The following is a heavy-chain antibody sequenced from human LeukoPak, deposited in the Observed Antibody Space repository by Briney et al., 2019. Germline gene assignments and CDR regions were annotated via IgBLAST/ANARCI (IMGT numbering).Heavy chain of an antibody. D-gene: IGHD3-3*01. CDR2: ISSSSSTI. J-gene: IGHJ1*01. V-gene: IGHV3-48*04. Sequence: GGSLRLSCAASGFSFSSYSMNWARQSPGKGLEWDSYISSSSSTISYADSVKGRFTISRDNAKSALYLQMNSLRAEDTAVYYCARDAAYDFRNPYRYFQHWGQGTLVTVSS. CDR1: GFSFSSYS. CDR3: ARDAAYDFRNPYRYFQH.